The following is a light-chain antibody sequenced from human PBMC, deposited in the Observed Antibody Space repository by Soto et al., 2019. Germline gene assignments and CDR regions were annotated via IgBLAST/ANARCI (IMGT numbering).Light chain of an antibody. CDR1: SSDVGGYNY. CDR3: SSYTSSSTLAYV. V-gene: IGLV2-14*01. CDR2: EVS. Sequence: QSVLTQPASVSGSPGQSFTISCTGTSSDVGGYNYVSWYQQHPGKAPKLMIYEVSNRPSGVSNRFSGSKSGNTASLTISGLQAEDEADYYCSSYTSSSTLAYVFGTGTKLTVL. J-gene: IGLJ1*01.